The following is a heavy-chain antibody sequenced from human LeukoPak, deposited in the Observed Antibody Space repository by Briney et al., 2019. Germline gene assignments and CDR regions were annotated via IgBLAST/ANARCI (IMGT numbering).Heavy chain of an antibody. V-gene: IGHV1-18*01. CDR3: ARDKADGSGNAYDAFDI. J-gene: IGHJ3*02. D-gene: IGHD3-10*01. CDR1: GYTFTSYG. Sequence: ASVKVSCKASGYTFTSYGISWVRQAPGQGLEWMGWISAYNGNTNYAQKLQGRVTMTTDTSTSTAYMELSRLRSDDTAVYYCARDKADGSGNAYDAFDIWGQGTMVTVSS. CDR2: ISAYNGNT.